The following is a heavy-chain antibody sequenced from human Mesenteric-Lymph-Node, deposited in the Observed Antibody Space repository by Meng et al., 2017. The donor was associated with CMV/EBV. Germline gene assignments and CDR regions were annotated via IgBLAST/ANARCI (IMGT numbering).Heavy chain of an antibody. Sequence: YTFTGYYMHWGRQAPGQGLEWMGWINPNSGGTNYAQKFQGRVTMTRDTSISTAYMELSRLRSDDTAVYYCARELGYCSSTSCPFDYWGQGTLVTVSS. D-gene: IGHD2-2*01. CDR2: INPNSGGT. J-gene: IGHJ4*02. V-gene: IGHV1-2*02. CDR3: ARELGYCSSTSCPFDY. CDR1: YTFTGYY.